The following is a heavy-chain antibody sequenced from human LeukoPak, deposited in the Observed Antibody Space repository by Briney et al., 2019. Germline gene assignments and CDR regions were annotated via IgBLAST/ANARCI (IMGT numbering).Heavy chain of an antibody. CDR2: ISSSSSTI. CDR1: GFTFSSYS. D-gene: IGHD3-10*01. V-gene: IGHV3-48*02. J-gene: IGHJ4*02. CDR3: ARERRSWVRFDY. Sequence: GSLRLSCAASGFTFSSYSINWVRQAPGKGLEWVSYISSSSSTIYYADSVKGRFTISRDNAKNSLYLQMNSLRDEDTAVYYCARERRSWVRFDYWGQGTLVTVSS.